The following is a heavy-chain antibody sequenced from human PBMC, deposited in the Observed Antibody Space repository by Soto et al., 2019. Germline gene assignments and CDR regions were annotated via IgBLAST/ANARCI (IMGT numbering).Heavy chain of an antibody. V-gene: IGHV3-33*01. CDR1: GFTFRNYG. D-gene: IGHD3-10*02. CDR2: IWYDGSNK. CDR3: ARDVRSRRYDL. Sequence: QVQLVESGGGVVQPGRSLRLSCAASGFTFRNYGMHWVRQAPGKGLERLAVIWYDGSNKYYADSVKGRFTISRDNSKNTLYLEMNSLRDEDTAVYYCARDVRSRRYDLWGQGTLVIVSS. J-gene: IGHJ5*02.